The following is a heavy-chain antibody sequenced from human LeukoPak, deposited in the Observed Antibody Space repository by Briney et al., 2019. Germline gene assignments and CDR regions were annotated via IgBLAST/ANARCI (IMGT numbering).Heavy chain of an antibody. CDR3: ARVQGRPKDSSSSFDY. CDR2: INPNSGGT. D-gene: IGHD6-13*01. CDR1: GYTFTGYY. V-gene: IGHV1-2*02. J-gene: IGHJ4*02. Sequence: ASGKVCCKASGYTFTGYYMHWVRQAPGQGLEWMGWINPNSGGTNYAQKYQGRVTMTSDTSNSTAYMELSRLRSDDTAVYYCARVQGRPKDSSSSFDYWGQGTLVTVSS.